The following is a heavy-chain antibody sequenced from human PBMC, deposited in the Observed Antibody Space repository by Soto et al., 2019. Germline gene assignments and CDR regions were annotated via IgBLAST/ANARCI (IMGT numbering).Heavy chain of an antibody. Sequence: QVQLVESGGGVVRPGRSLRLACEASGFSFSTYGMHWVRQAPGKGLQWVAVIWYDGTNAYYADSVKGRFTISRDNSKVTLYLEMNNLRAEDTAVYYCARVEAPLIHSDHYYYGMDVWGQGTTVTV. J-gene: IGHJ6*02. D-gene: IGHD5-18*01. CDR1: GFSFSTYG. V-gene: IGHV3-33*01. CDR2: IWYDGTNA. CDR3: ARVEAPLIHSDHYYYGMDV.